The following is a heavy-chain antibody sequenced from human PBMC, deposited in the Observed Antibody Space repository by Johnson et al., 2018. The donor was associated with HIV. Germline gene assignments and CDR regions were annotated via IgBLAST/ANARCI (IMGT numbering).Heavy chain of an antibody. V-gene: IGHV3-30*14. CDR1: GFTFSSYA. Sequence: QVQLVESGGGVVQPGGSLRLSCAASGFTFSSYAMHWVRQAPGKGLEWVAVISYDGSNKYYADSVKGRFTISRDNSRNTVYLQMNSLRAEDTAVYYCARDPNSESYGRRGAFDVWGQGTMVTVSS. CDR3: ARDPNSESYGRRGAFDV. J-gene: IGHJ3*01. D-gene: IGHD1-26*01. CDR2: ISYDGSNK.